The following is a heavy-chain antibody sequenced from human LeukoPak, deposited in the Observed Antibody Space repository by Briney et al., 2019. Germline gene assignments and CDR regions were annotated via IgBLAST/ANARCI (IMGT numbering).Heavy chain of an antibody. CDR1: GFTFSSYS. CDR3: ARGRIAAAGTETFDY. V-gene: IGHV3-21*01. J-gene: IGHJ4*02. Sequence: GGSLRLSCAASGFTFSSYSMNWVRQAPGKGLEWVSPISSSSSYIYYADSVKGRFTISRDNAKNSLYLQMNSLRAEDTAVYYCARGRIAAAGTETFDYWGQGTLVTVSS. D-gene: IGHD6-13*01. CDR2: ISSSSSYI.